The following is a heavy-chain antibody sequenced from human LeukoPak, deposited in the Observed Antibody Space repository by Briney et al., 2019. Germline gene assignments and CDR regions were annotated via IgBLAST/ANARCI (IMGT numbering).Heavy chain of an antibody. CDR2: ISGSGDST. J-gene: IGHJ4*02. CDR1: GFTFSSYA. D-gene: IGHD2-15*01. V-gene: IGHV3-23*01. CDR3: AKLGSGSCYSQLDY. Sequence: GGSLRLSCAASGFTFSSYAMSWVRQAPGKGLEGVSVISGSGDSTYYADSVKGRFTISRDDSKNPLFLQMNSLRAEDTAVYYCAKLGSGSCYSQLDYWGQGTLVTVSS.